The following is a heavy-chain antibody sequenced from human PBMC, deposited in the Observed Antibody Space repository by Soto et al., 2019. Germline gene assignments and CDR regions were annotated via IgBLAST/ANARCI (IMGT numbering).Heavy chain of an antibody. V-gene: IGHV4-34*01. J-gene: IGHJ6*03. CDR3: ARARTNRYCSSTSCYTFYYYMDV. CDR2: INHSGST. Sequence: SETLSLTCAVYGGSFSGYYWSWIRQPPGKGLEWIGEINHSGSTNYNPSLKSRVTISVDTSKNQFSLKLSSVTAADTAVYYCARARTNRYCSSTSCYTFYYYMDVWGKGTTVTVSS. CDR1: GGSFSGYY. D-gene: IGHD2-2*02.